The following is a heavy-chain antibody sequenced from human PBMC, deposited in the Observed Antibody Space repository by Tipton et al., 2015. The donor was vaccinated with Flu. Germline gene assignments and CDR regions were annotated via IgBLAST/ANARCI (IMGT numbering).Heavy chain of an antibody. CDR1: GGSFSGYY. Sequence: TLSLTCAVYGGSFSGYYWSWIRQPPGKWLEWIGEINHSGSTNYNPSLKSRVTIPADTSKKQFSLKLNSVTAADTAVYFCATKFANWGVWEPRDYWGQGTLVTVS. D-gene: IGHD7-27*01. J-gene: IGHJ4*02. CDR3: ATKFANWGVWEPRDY. CDR2: INHSGST. V-gene: IGHV4-34*01.